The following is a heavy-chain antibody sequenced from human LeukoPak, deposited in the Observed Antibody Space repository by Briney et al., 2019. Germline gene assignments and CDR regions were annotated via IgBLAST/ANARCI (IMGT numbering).Heavy chain of an antibody. V-gene: IGHV3-74*01. CDR2: IRGDGRDT. Sequence: GGSLRLSCAVAGFTFSNHWMHWVRQAPGKGLMWVARIRGDGRDTNYAAFVKGRFTMSRDNAKDTLYLQMGSLRVEDTAIYYCARDLVAGSGSLGDWGQGTLVTVSS. CDR1: GFTFSNHW. D-gene: IGHD3-10*01. J-gene: IGHJ1*01. CDR3: ARDLVAGSGSLGD.